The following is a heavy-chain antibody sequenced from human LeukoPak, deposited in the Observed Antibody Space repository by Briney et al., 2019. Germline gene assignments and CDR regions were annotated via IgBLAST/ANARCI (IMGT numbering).Heavy chain of an antibody. D-gene: IGHD3-10*01. Sequence: SETLSLTCAVYGGSFSDYYWSWIRQPPGKGLEWIGEINHSGSTNYNPSLKSRVTISVDTSKNQFSLKLSSVTAADTAVYYCARLPRRLLWFGENWFDPWGQGTLVTVSS. CDR2: INHSGST. V-gene: IGHV4-34*01. J-gene: IGHJ5*02. CDR3: ARLPRRLLWFGENWFDP. CDR1: GGSFSDYY.